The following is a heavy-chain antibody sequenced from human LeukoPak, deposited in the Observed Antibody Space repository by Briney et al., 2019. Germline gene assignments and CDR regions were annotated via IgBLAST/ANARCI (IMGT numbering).Heavy chain of an antibody. CDR3: ARDRHRYNYDSSGYPPY. J-gene: IGHJ4*02. CDR2: ISSSGSTI. CDR1: GFTFSSYE. V-gene: IGHV3-48*03. Sequence: GGTLRLSCAASGFTFSSYEMNWVRQAPGKGLEWVSYISSSGSTIYYADSVKGRFTISRDNAKNSLYLQMNSLRAEDTAVYSCARDRHRYNYDSSGYPPYWGQGTLVTVSS. D-gene: IGHD3-22*01.